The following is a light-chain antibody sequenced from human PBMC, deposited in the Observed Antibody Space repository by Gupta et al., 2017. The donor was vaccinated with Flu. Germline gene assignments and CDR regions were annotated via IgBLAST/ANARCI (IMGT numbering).Light chain of an antibody. V-gene: IGKV3-20*01. J-gene: IGKJ4*01. CDR3: QQYSGSPPIT. CDR1: QSVSSSY. CDR2: GAS. Sequence: TLSLSPGERAALSCRASQSVSSSYFAWYQQKPGQASRLLIFGASTRATGIPDRFSGSGSGTDFTLTISRREPEDSAVYYCQQYSGSPPITFGGGTKVEIK.